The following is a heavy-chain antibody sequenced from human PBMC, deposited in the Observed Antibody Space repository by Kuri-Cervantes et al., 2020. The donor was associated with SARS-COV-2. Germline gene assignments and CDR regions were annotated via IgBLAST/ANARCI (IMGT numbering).Heavy chain of an antibody. CDR2: ISWNSGSI. D-gene: IGHD2-15*01. Sequence: SLKIPCAASGFIFDDYAMHWVRQAPGKGLEWVSGISWNSGSIGYADSVKGRFTISRDNAKNSLYLQMNSLRAEDTALYYCAKDMESGGSYSTFDYWGQGTLVTVSS. V-gene: IGHV3-9*01. J-gene: IGHJ4*02. CDR3: AKDMESGGSYSTFDY. CDR1: GFIFDDYA.